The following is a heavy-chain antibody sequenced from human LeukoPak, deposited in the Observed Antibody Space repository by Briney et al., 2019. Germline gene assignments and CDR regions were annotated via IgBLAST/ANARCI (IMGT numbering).Heavy chain of an antibody. CDR2: IYYSGST. V-gene: IGHV4-59*01. CDR3: ARSRSGYPFDY. CDR1: GGSISSYY. J-gene: IGHJ4*01. Sequence: PSETLSLTCTVSGGSISSYYWSWIRQPPGKGLEWIGYIYYSGSTNYNPSLKSRVTISVDTSKNQFSLKLSSVTAADTAVYYCARSRSGYPFDYWGQEPWSPSPQ. D-gene: IGHD5-12*01.